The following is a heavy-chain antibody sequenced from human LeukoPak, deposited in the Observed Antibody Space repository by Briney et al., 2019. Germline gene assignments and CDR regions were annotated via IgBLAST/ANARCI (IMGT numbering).Heavy chain of an antibody. V-gene: IGHV1-2*02. Sequence: ASVKVSCMASGYTFTAYSMHWVRQAPGQGLEWMGWINPNSGVTNYAQKFQGRVTMTRDTSISTAYMELSSLRSDDTAVYYCARVGVEGASCYDYWGQGTLVTVSS. J-gene: IGHJ4*02. CDR3: ARVGVEGASCYDY. CDR1: GYTFTAYS. D-gene: IGHD2-2*01. CDR2: INPNSGVT.